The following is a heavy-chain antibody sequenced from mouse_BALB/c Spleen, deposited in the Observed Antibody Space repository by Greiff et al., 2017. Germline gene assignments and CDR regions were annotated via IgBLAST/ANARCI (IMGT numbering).Heavy chain of an antibody. CDR2: IWGDGST. CDR1: GFSLTGYG. J-gene: IGHJ4*01. V-gene: IGHV2-6-7*01. D-gene: IGHD1-1*01. Sequence: QVQLKESGPGLVAPSQSLSITCTVSGFSLTGYGVNWVRQPPGKGLEWLGMIWGDGSTDYNSDLKSRLSISKDNSKSQVFLKMNSLQTDDTARYYCARDAHYYGSSPYAMDYWGQGTSVTVSS. CDR3: ARDAHYYGSSPYAMDY.